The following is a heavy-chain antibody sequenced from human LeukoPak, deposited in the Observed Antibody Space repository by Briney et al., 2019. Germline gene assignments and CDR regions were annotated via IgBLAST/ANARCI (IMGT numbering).Heavy chain of an antibody. CDR1: GFTFSDYD. CDR3: ARVVKERVGGVYYFDY. D-gene: IGHD1-1*01. CDR2: IGTAGDT. V-gene: IGHV3-13*01. Sequence: PGGSLRLSCAASGFTFSDYDMHWVRQATGKGLEWVSAIGTAGDTCHTGSVKGRFTISRENAKNSLYLQMNSLRAGDTAVYYCARVVKERVGGVYYFDYWGQGTLVTVSS. J-gene: IGHJ4*02.